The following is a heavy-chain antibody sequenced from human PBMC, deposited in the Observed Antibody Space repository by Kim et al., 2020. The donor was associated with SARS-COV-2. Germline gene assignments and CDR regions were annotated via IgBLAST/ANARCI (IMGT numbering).Heavy chain of an antibody. Sequence: GGSLRLSCAASGFTFSSYGMHWVRQAPGKGLEWVAVIWYDGSNKYYEDSVKGRFTISRDNSKNTLYLQMNSLRAEDTAVYYCARDRPSQNFDYWGQGTLVTVSS. CDR1: GFTFSSYG. V-gene: IGHV3-33*01. J-gene: IGHJ4*02. CDR3: ARDRPSQNFDY. CDR2: IWYDGSNK.